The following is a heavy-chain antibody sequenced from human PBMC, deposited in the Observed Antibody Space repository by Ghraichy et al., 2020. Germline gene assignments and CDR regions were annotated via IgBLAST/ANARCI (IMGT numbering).Heavy chain of an antibody. CDR3: ARDSALVPSVSPQFDY. CDR1: GYSSSVYG. V-gene: IGHV1-18*01. CDR2: MGWISGYDGNT. J-gene: IGHJ4*02. D-gene: IGHD2-2*01. Sequence: ASVKVSCKASGYSSSVYGISWVRQAPGQGLEWMGWMGWISGYDGNTKYAQKFQGRVILTADTSTNIAYMELSSLTSDDTAVYYCARDSALVPSVSPQFDYWGQGTLVTVSP.